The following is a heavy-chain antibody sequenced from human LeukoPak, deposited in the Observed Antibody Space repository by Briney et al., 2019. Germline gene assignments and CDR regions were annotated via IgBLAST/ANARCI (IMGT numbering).Heavy chain of an antibody. J-gene: IGHJ4*02. CDR2: ISYDGSNK. CDR1: GFTFSTYW. CDR3: ARVAYSYGYYDY. Sequence: GGSLRLSCAASGFTFSTYWMSWVRQAPGKGLEWVAVISYDGSNKYYADSVKGRFTISRDNSKNTLYLQMNSLRAEDTAVYYCARVAYSYGYYDYWGQGTLVTVSS. D-gene: IGHD5-18*01. V-gene: IGHV3-30-3*01.